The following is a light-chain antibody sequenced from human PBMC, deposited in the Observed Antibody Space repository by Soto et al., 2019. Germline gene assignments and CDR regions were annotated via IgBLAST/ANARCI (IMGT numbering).Light chain of an antibody. V-gene: IGKV1-39*01. CDR1: QSIGRY. CDR3: QQSYSTPLT. Sequence: DIQMTQSPSSLSASVGDRVTITCRASQSIGRYLNWYLQKPGKAPKLLIYAASSLQSGVPSRFSGSGSGTDFTLTISSLQPEDFATYYCQQSYSTPLTFGGGTKVEIK. CDR2: AAS. J-gene: IGKJ4*01.